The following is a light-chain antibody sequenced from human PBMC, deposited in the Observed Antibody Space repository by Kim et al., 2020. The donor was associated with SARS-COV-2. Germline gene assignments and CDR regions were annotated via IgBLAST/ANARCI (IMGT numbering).Light chain of an antibody. J-gene: IGLJ2*01. Sequence: SYELTQPPSVSVSPGQTTTITCSGEKLGNKYVSWYHQRPGQSPMLVVFQDDKRPSGISERFSGSNSGNTATLTISGTQALDEGEYFCQAWDSVDFGGGTQLIVL. CDR2: QDD. CDR3: QAWDSVD. V-gene: IGLV3-1*01. CDR1: KLGNKY.